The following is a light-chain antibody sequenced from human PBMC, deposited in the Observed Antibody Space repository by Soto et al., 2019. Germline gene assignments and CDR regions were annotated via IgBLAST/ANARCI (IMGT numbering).Light chain of an antibody. CDR2: WAS. Sequence: DIVLTQTPDSLAVSLGSRATINCKYSQSVLYSSNKRNYLSWHQQKPGQPPKLLLSWASTRESGVPDRFSGSGSGTDFTLTISSLQAEDVAVYYCQQYYSLPYTFGQGTKLEIK. V-gene: IGKV4-1*01. J-gene: IGKJ2*01. CDR3: QQYYSLPYT. CDR1: QSVLYSSNKRNY.